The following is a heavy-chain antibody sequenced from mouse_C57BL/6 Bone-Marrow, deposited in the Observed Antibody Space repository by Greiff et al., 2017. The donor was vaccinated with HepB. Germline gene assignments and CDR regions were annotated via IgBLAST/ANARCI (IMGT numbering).Heavy chain of an antibody. V-gene: IGHV5-12*01. CDR2: ISNGGGST. D-gene: IGHD1-1*01. CDR1: GFTFSDYY. Sequence: EVQRVESGGGLVQPGGSLKLSCAASGFTFSDYYMYWVRQTPEKRLEWVAYISNGGGSTYYPDTVKGRFTIARDNAKNTLYLQMSRLKSEDTAMYYCARHGVYYGSSWGWYFDVWGTGTTVTVSS. J-gene: IGHJ1*03. CDR3: ARHGVYYGSSWGWYFDV.